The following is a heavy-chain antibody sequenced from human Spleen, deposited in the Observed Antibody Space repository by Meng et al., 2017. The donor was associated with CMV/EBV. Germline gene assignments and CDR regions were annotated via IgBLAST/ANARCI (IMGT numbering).Heavy chain of an antibody. CDR1: GFKFRDYW. V-gene: IGHV3-74*01. CDR2: IDGDGATT. D-gene: IGHD3-3*01. CDR3: ARDLLRFLEWLEGYYYGMDV. Sequence: GGSLRLSCAASGFKFRDYWMHWVRQAPGKGPVWVSRIDGDGATTIYADSVKGRFTISRDNANNTVFLQMNSLRAEDTAVYYCARDLLRFLEWLEGYYYGMDVWGQGTTVTVSS. J-gene: IGHJ6*02.